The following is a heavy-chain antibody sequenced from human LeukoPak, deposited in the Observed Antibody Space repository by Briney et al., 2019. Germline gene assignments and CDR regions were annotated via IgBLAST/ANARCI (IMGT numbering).Heavy chain of an antibody. CDR2: IYYRGSS. Sequence: SGTLSLTCTVSGGSISSGGDYGSWIRQHPGKGLEWFGYIYYRGSSYYNPSLKSRLTITVDTSKNQFSMKLGSVTAADTAVYYCARGAIRQVATIDAFDMWGQGTMVTVSS. V-gene: IGHV4-31*03. CDR1: GGSISSGGDY. J-gene: IGHJ3*02. D-gene: IGHD5-12*01. CDR3: ARGAIRQVATIDAFDM.